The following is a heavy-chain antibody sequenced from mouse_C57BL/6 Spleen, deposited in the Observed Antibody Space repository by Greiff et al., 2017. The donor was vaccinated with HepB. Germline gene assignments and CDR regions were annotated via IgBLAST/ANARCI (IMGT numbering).Heavy chain of an antibody. Sequence: EVQLQQSGAELVRPGASVKLSCTASGFNIKDYYMHWVKQRPEQGLEWIGRIDPEDGDTEYAQKFQGKATMTADTSSNTAYLQLSSLTSEDTAVYYCTTSATTYYSNFLFAYWGQGTLVTVSA. CDR1: GFNIKDYY. D-gene: IGHD2-5*01. J-gene: IGHJ3*01. CDR3: TTSATTYYSNFLFAY. CDR2: IDPEDGDT. V-gene: IGHV14-1*01.